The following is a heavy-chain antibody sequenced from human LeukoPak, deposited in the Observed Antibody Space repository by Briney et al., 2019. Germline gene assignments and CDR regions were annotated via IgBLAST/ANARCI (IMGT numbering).Heavy chain of an antibody. V-gene: IGHV4-59*01. D-gene: IGHD3-10*01. CDR3: ARAPTRGVSDY. CDR2: IYYSGST. CDR1: GGSISSYY. Sequence: PSETLSLTCTVSGGSISSYYWSWIRQPPGKGLEWIGYIYYSGSTNYNPSLKSRVTISVDTSKNQFSLKLSSVTAADTAVYYCARAPTRGVSDYWGQGTLVTVSS. J-gene: IGHJ4*02.